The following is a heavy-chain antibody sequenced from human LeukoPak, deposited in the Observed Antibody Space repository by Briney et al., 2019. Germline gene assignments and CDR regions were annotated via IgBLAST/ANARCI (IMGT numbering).Heavy chain of an antibody. D-gene: IGHD5-18*01. CDR1: GGSISSGDYY. CDR3: ARVRGTAMASGPFDY. CDR2: IYYSGST. V-gene: IGHV4-30-4*01. J-gene: IGHJ4*02. Sequence: SETLSLTCTVSGGSISSGDYYWSWIRQPPGKGLEWIGYIYYSGSTYYNPSLKSRVTISVDTSKNQFSLKLSSVTAADTAVYYCARVRGTAMASGPFDYWGQGTLVTVSS.